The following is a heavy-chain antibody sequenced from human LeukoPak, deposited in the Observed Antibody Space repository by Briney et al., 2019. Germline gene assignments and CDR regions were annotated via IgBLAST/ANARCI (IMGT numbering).Heavy chain of an antibody. CDR1: GFTFSKYW. V-gene: IGHV3-23*01. J-gene: IGHJ4*02. CDR3: ARQPEYSSSWHPLGY. D-gene: IGHD6-13*01. CDR2: ISGSGGST. Sequence: GGSLRLSCAASGFTFSKYWMSWVRQAPGKGLEWVSAISGSGGSTYYADSVKGRFTISRDNSKNTLYLQTNSLRAEDTAVYYCARQPEYSSSWHPLGYWGQGTLVTVSS.